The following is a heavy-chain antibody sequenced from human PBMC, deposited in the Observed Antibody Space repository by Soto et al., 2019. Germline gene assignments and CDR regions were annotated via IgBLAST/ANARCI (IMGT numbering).Heavy chain of an antibody. J-gene: IGHJ6*01. V-gene: IGHV3-23*01. Sequence: PGGSLRLSCAASGFPFSSYVMSWVRQAPGKGLEWVSCISGGGSNTFYADSVKGRFTISRDNSKNTLYLQMNSLRAKDTAVYYCARAPPPPAAMGWDYYYGMDVWGQGTTVNVSS. CDR3: ARAPPPPAAMGWDYYYGMDV. D-gene: IGHD2-2*01. CDR1: GFPFSSYV. CDR2: ISGGGSNT.